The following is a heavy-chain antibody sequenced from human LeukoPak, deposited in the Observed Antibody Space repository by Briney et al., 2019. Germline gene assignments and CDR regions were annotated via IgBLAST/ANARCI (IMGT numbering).Heavy chain of an antibody. V-gene: IGHV4-34*01. CDR2: INHSGST. CDR1: GGPFSGYY. J-gene: IGHJ4*02. Sequence: SETLSLTCAVYGGPFSGYYWSWIRQPPGKGLEWIGEINHSGSTNYNPSLKSRVTISVDTSKNQFSLKLSSVTAADTAVYYCARGPSLIYWGQGTLVTVSS. CDR3: ARGPSLIY.